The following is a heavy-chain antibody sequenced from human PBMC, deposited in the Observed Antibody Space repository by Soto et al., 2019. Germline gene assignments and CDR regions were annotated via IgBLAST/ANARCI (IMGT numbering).Heavy chain of an antibody. V-gene: IGHV4-30-4*01. CDR1: GGSISSGDYY. CDR3: ARLHGTLLWFGELLPNWFDP. CDR2: IYYSGST. J-gene: IGHJ5*02. Sequence: SETLSLTCTVSGGSISSGDYYWSWIRQPPGKGLEWIGYIYYSGSTYYNPSLKSRVTISVDTSKNQFSLKLSSVTAADTAVYYCARLHGTLLWFGELLPNWFDPWGQGTLVTVSS. D-gene: IGHD3-10*01.